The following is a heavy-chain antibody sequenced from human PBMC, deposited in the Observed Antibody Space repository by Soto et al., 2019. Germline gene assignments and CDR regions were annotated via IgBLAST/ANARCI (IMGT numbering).Heavy chain of an antibody. J-gene: IGHJ6*02. CDR3: ASLSYDFWSGSPMDV. V-gene: IGHV5-10-1*01. Sequence: GESLKISCKGSGYSFTSYWISWVRQMPGKGLEWMGRIDPSDSYTNYSPSFQGHVTISADKSISTAYLQWSSLKASDTAMYYCASLSYDFWSGSPMDVWGQGTTATVSS. D-gene: IGHD3-3*01. CDR2: IDPSDSYT. CDR1: GYSFTSYW.